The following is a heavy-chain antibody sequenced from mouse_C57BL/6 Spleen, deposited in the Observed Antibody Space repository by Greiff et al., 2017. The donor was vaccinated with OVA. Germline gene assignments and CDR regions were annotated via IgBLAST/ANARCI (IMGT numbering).Heavy chain of an antibody. CDR3: ARRLSSSPYYFDY. D-gene: IGHD1-1*01. J-gene: IGHJ2*01. V-gene: IGHV14-2*01. CDR1: GFNIKDYY. CDR2: IDPEDGET. Sequence: DVKLQESGAELVKPGASVKLSCTASGFNIKDYYMHWVKQRTEQGLEWIGRIDPEDGETKYAPKFQGKATITADTSSNTAYLQLSSLTSEDTAVYYCARRLSSSPYYFDYWGQGTTLTVSS.